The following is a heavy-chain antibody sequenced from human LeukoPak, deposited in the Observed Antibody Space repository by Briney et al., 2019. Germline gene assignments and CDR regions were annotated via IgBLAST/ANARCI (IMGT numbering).Heavy chain of an antibody. D-gene: IGHD1-7*01. Sequence: GASVKVSCKASGGTFSSYTISWVRQAPGQGLEWMGRIIPILGIANYAQKFQGRVTITADKSTSTAYMELSSLRSEDTAVYYCARTEGGTITGTYYFDYWGQEPWSPSPQ. CDR3: ARTEGGTITGTYYFDY. CDR1: GGTFSSYT. J-gene: IGHJ4*01. V-gene: IGHV1-69*02. CDR2: IIPILGIA.